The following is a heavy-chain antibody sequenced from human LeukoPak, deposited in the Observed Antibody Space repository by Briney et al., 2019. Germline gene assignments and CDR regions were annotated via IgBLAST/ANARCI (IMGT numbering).Heavy chain of an antibody. CDR3: ARSTFYYDSSGYTSGHFDY. Sequence: GGSLRLSCAAFGFTFRNYNMNWVRQAPGKGLEWVSSLSSSSSYIYYADSVKGRFTISRDNAKKSLYLQMNSLRAEDTAVYYCARSTFYYDSSGYTSGHFDYWGQGTLVTVSS. CDR1: GFTFRNYN. J-gene: IGHJ4*02. CDR2: LSSSSSYI. V-gene: IGHV3-21*01. D-gene: IGHD3-22*01.